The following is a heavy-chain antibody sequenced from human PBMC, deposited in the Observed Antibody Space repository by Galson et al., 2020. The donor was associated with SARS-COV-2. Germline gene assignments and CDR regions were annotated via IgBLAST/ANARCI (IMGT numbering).Heavy chain of an antibody. D-gene: IGHD6-19*01. CDR3: AKSPVGYSSGTNLRGDFDF. CDR1: GFTFNTCA. Sequence: GGSLRLSCEASGFTFNTCALTWVRQAAGKGLEWVASIRGGGGITSYADSVEGRLTISRDNSKNTLYLQMNNLRAEDTAVYYCAKSPVGYSSGTNLRGDFDFWGQGTMVTVSS. J-gene: IGHJ3*01. V-gene: IGHV3-23*01. CDR2: IRGGGGIT.